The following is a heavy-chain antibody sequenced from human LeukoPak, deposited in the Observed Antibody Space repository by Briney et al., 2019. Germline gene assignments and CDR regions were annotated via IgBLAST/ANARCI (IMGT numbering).Heavy chain of an antibody. CDR3: ARDVWGSYLDP. D-gene: IGHD3-16*02. J-gene: IGHJ5*02. Sequence: SQTLSLTCTVSGGSISSGSYYWSWIRQPAGKGLEWIGRIYTSGSTNYNPSLKSRVAISADTSKNQFSLKLSSVTAADTAVYYCARDVWGSYLDPWGQGTLVTVSS. CDR1: GGSISSGSYY. V-gene: IGHV4-61*02. CDR2: IYTSGST.